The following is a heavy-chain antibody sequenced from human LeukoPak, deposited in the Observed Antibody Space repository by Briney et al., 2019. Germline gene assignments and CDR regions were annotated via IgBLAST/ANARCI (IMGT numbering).Heavy chain of an antibody. J-gene: IGHJ4*02. Sequence: ASVKVSCKASGYTFTGYYIHWVRQAPGQGFEWMGIINPGSGSTSYAQRFQGRLTMTRDTSTSTVYMELSSLRSNDTAVYYCASESALGAHFDYWGQGTLSPSPQ. CDR3: ASESALGAHFDY. V-gene: IGHV1-46*01. CDR2: INPGSGST. D-gene: IGHD1-26*01. CDR1: GYTFTGYY.